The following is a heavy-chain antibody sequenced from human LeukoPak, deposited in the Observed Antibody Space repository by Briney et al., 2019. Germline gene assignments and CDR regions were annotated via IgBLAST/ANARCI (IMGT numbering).Heavy chain of an antibody. D-gene: IGHD1-14*01. J-gene: IGHJ4*02. CDR3: AKKSSGLNPFDY. CDR1: GFTFSSSA. CDR2: ISSGGGDT. V-gene: IGHV3-23*01. Sequence: PGGSLRLSCAASGFTFSSSAMSWVRQTPGKGLEWVSGISSGGGDTRYADSGKGRFTISRDNSKKMMYLQMNRLRAEDTALYYCAKKSSGLNPFDYWGPGTLVTVSS.